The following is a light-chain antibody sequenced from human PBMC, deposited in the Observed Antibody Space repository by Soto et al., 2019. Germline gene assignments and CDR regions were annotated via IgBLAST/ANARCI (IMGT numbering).Light chain of an antibody. Sequence: EIVLTQSPATLSLSPGARGPLSCRASQSVSSYLAWYQQKPGQAPRLLIYDASNRATGIPARFSGSGSGTDFTPTISSLKPEDFAVYYCQPRGNWPLTFGGGTKVDIK. CDR3: QPRGNWPLT. V-gene: IGKV3-11*01. CDR2: DAS. CDR1: QSVSSY. J-gene: IGKJ4*01.